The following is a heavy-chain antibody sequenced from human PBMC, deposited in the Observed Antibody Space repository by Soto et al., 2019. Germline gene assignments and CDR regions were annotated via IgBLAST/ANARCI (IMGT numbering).Heavy chain of an antibody. Sequence: SETLSLTCAVYGGAFSGYYWSLIRQPPGKGLEWIGEINHSGSTNYNPSLKSRVTISVDTSKNQFSLKLSSVTAADTAVYYCARDSIVGSPGYWGQGTLVTVSS. CDR2: INHSGST. CDR3: ARDSIVGSPGY. V-gene: IGHV4-34*01. CDR1: GGAFSGYY. D-gene: IGHD1-26*01. J-gene: IGHJ4*02.